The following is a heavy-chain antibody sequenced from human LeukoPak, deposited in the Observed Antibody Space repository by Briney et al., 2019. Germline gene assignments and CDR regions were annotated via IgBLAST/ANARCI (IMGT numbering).Heavy chain of an antibody. J-gene: IGHJ4*02. CDR2: IYSGGST. CDR3: ARAQVTANFDY. V-gene: IGHV3-66*01. CDR1: GFTVSSNS. Sequence: GGSLRLSCAASGFTVSSNSMSWVRQAPGKGLEWVSVIYSGGSTYYADSVKGRFTISRDNSKNTLYLQMNSLRAEDTAVYYCARAQVTANFDYWGQGTLVTVSS. D-gene: IGHD4-11*01.